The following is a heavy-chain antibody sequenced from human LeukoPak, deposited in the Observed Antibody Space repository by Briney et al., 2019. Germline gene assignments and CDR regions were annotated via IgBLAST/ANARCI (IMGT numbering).Heavy chain of an antibody. V-gene: IGHV4-34*01. Sequence: SETLSLTCAVYGGSFSGYYWSWIRQPPGKGLEWIGEINHSGSTNYNPSLKSRVTISVDTSKNQFSLKLSSVTAADTAVYYCAGDAPNCSSTSCPSRDRYYYGMDVWGKGTTVTVSS. D-gene: IGHD2-2*01. CDR2: INHSGST. CDR1: GGSFSGYY. J-gene: IGHJ6*04. CDR3: AGDAPNCSSTSCPSRDRYYYGMDV.